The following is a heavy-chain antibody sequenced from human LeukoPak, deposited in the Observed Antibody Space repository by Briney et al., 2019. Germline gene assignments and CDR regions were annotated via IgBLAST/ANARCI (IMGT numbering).Heavy chain of an antibody. CDR2: IYPRDGST. Sequence: ASVKVSCKVSGYSFTSNYIHWVRQAPGQGLEWMGMIYPRDGSTSYAQRFQDRVTVTRDTSTSTVHMELSGLRSEDSAVYYCARDQEGFDYWGQGTLVTVSS. CDR3: ARDQEGFDY. V-gene: IGHV1-46*01. J-gene: IGHJ4*02. CDR1: GYSFTSNY.